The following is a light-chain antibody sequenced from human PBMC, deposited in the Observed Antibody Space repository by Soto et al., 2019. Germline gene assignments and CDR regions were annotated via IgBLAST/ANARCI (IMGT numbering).Light chain of an antibody. J-gene: IGKJ1*01. CDR3: QQRSNWPGT. CDR1: QSIGSN. Sequence: EIVMTQSPATLSVSPGERATLSCRASQSIGSNLAWYQQKPGQAPRLVIYASSIRASDFPARFSGSGSGTEFTLTISGLQSDDFAVYFCQQRSNWPGTFGQGTKVEIK. CDR2: ASS. V-gene: IGKV3-15*01.